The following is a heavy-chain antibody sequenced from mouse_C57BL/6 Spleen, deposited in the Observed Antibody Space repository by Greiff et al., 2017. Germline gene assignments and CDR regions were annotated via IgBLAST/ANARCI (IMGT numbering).Heavy chain of an antibody. V-gene: IGHV1-64*01. CDR1: GYTFTSYW. Sequence: VQLQQPGAELVKPGASVKLSCKASGYTFTSYWMHWVKQRPGQGLEWIGMIHPNSGSTNYNEKFKSKATLTVDKSSSTAYTQLSSLTSEDSAVYYCARRDYGRAMDYWGQGTSVTVSS. CDR3: ARRDYGRAMDY. J-gene: IGHJ4*01. CDR2: IHPNSGST. D-gene: IGHD1-1*01.